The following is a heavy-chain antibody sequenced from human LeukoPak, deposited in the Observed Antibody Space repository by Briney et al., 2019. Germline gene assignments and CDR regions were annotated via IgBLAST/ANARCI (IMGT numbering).Heavy chain of an antibody. J-gene: IGHJ4*02. CDR2: IRGKANSYAT. CDR1: EFTFSGSA. CDR3: TREFMDY. D-gene: IGHD3-10*01. V-gene: IGHV3-73*01. Sequence: GGSLRLSCAASEFTFSGSAVHWVRQASGKGLEWVGRIRGKANSYATANAASVKGRFTFSRDDSKNTAYLQVNSLKTEDTAVYYCTREFMDYWGQGTLVTVSS.